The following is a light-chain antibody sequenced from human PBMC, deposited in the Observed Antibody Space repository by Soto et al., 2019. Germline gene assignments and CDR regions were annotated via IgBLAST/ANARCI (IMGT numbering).Light chain of an antibody. CDR1: QSVSTY. CDR2: GPS. CDR3: QQRDSWPPT. J-gene: IGKJ1*01. Sequence: EIVLTQSPATLSLSPGERATLSCRASQSVSTYLAWYQQKPGQAPMLLIYGPSNRATGIPARFSGSGSGTDFTLTISSLEAEDFAVYYCQQRDSWPPTFGPGTKVDIK. V-gene: IGKV3-11*01.